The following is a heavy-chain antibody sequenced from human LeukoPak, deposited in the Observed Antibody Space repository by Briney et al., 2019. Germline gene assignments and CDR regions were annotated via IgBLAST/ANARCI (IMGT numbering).Heavy chain of an antibody. J-gene: IGHJ4*02. CDR2: IYNSGST. V-gene: IGHV4-59*01. Sequence: SETLSLTCTVSGGSIGSYYWSWIRQPPGKGLEWIGYIYNSGSTNYNPSLKSRVIISVDTSKNQFSLKLSSVTAADTAVYYCAGAQMATYSCYDNWGQGTLVTVSS. CDR3: AGAQMATYSCYDN. CDR1: GGSIGSYY. D-gene: IGHD5-24*01.